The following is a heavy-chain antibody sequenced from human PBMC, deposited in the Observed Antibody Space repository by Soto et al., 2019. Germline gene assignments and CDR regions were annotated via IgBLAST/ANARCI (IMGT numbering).Heavy chain of an antibody. D-gene: IGHD2-15*01. J-gene: IGHJ6*02. CDR2: IDHSGST. Sequence: QVQLQQWGAGLLKPSETLSLTCAVNGESFSAYYWTWIRQPPGRGLEWIGEIDHSGSTNYNPSLESRVTISIDTAKNRFSLNVTSVTAADTAVYYCVRGLRYSGMDVWGQGTTVTVS. CDR1: GESFSAYY. V-gene: IGHV4-34*01. CDR3: VRGLRYSGMDV.